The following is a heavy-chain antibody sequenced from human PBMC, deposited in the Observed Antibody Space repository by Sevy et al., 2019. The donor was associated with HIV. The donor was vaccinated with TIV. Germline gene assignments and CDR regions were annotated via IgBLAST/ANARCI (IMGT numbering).Heavy chain of an antibody. CDR1: GGSVSGYF. Sequence: SETLSLTCTVSGGSVSGYFWSWIRQPPGRGLEWIGNIHHSGTTKYNPSLKSRITISVDTSKNQFSLILTSATAADTAVYYCTRVDSSGHSDYWGQGTPVTVSS. D-gene: IGHD3-22*01. V-gene: IGHV4-59*02. CDR3: TRVDSSGHSDY. CDR2: IHHSGTT. J-gene: IGHJ4*02.